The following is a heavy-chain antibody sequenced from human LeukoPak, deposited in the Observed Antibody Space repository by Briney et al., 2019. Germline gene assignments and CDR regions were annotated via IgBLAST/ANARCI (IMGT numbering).Heavy chain of an antibody. J-gene: IGHJ4*02. Sequence: SETLSLTCTVSGTSISSYYWSWIRQPAGKGLEWIGYIYYTGSTNYNPSLKSRVTMSIDTSKNQVSLNLSSVTAADTAVYYCARRDDRFESWGQGTLVTVSS. V-gene: IGHV4-59*08. CDR2: IYYTGST. CDR3: ARRDDRFES. CDR1: GTSISSYY. D-gene: IGHD5-24*01.